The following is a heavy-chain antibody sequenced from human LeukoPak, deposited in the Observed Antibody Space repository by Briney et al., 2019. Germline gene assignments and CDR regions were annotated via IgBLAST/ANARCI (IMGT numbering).Heavy chain of an antibody. Sequence: SEPLSLTCTVSGRPLNISSYYWGWIRQPPGKGLEWIGWIYYSGSTYYNPSLKSRVTISVDTSKNQFSLKLSSVTAADTAVYYRARGYCSGGSCYWLGMGYFDYWGQGTLVTVSS. CDR2: IYYSGST. CDR3: ARGYCSGGSCYWLGMGYFDY. D-gene: IGHD2-15*01. V-gene: IGHV4-39*07. CDR1: GRPLNISSYY. J-gene: IGHJ4*02.